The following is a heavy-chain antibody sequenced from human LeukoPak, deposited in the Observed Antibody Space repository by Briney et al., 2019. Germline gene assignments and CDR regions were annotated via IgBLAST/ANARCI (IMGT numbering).Heavy chain of an antibody. CDR1: GFTFSSYS. V-gene: IGHV3-21*01. Sequence: GGSLRLSCAASGFTFSSYSMNWVRQAPGKGLEWVSSISSSSSYIYYADSVKGRFTISRDNAKNSLYLQMNSLRAEDTAVYYCARGPSIAADAFDIWGQGTMVTVSS. D-gene: IGHD6-6*01. CDR2: ISSSSSYI. J-gene: IGHJ3*02. CDR3: ARGPSIAADAFDI.